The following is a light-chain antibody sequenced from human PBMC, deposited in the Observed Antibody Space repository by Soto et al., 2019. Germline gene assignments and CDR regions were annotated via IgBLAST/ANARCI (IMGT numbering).Light chain of an antibody. CDR3: QHYGDSSWT. CDR1: QSVSSTL. CDR2: GVS. J-gene: IGKJ1*01. Sequence: ELVLTQSPVALSLSSGERATLSCRASQSVSSTLLTWYQQKPGQAPRLLIYGVSSRATGIPDRFSGSGSGTDFTLTISRVAPEDFAVYFCQHYGDSSWTVGQGSRVEIK. V-gene: IGKV3-20*01.